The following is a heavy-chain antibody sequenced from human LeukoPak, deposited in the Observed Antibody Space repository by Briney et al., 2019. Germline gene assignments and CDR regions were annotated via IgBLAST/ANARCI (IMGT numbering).Heavy chain of an antibody. Sequence: GGSLRLSCAASGFTFSSYLMHWVRQAPGKGLVWVSRINSDGSITSYADSVKGRFTISRDSAKNTLYLQMNSLRAEDTAVYYCAKDRIAAVGTPYYYYGMDVWGQGTTVTVSS. D-gene: IGHD6-13*01. CDR3: AKDRIAAVGTPYYYYGMDV. V-gene: IGHV3-74*01. J-gene: IGHJ6*02. CDR1: GFTFSSYL. CDR2: INSDGSIT.